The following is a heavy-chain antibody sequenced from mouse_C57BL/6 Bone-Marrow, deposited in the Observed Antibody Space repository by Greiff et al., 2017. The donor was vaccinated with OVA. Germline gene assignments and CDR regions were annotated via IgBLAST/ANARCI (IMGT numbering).Heavy chain of an antibody. CDR2: ISDGGSYT. CDR1: GFTFSSYA. V-gene: IGHV5-4*01. Sequence: EVQLVESGGGLVKPGGSLKLSCAASGFTFSSYAMSWVRQTPEKRLEWVATISDGGSYTYYPDNVKGRFTISRDNAKNNLYLQMSHLKSEDTAMYYCARERHYWGQGTTLTVSS. CDR3: ARERHY. J-gene: IGHJ2*01.